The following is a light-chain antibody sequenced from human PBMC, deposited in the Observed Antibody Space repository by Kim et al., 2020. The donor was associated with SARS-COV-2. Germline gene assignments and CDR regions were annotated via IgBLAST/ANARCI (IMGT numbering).Light chain of an antibody. CDR3: QQDTNWPPYT. Sequence: EIVMTQSPATLSVSPGERATLSCWASQSVSSNLAWYQQKPGQAPRLLIYDASTRATGIPARFSGSGSGTEFTLTISSLQPEDFAVYYCQQDTNWPPYTLGQGTKVEI. CDR1: QSVSSN. V-gene: IGKV3-15*01. CDR2: DAS. J-gene: IGKJ2*01.